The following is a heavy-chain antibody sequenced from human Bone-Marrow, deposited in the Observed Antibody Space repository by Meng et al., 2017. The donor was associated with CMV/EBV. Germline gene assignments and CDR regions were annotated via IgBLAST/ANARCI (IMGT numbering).Heavy chain of an antibody. D-gene: IGHD6-13*01. CDR2: ISGSGGST. J-gene: IGHJ5*02. CDR1: GFTFSSYA. Sequence: GESLKISCAASGFTFSSYAMSWVRQAPGKGLEWFSAISGSGGSTYYADSVKGRFTISRDNSKNTLYLQMNSLTAADTAVYYCARGGSSSWYPGWFDPWGQGTLVTVSS. CDR3: ARGGSSSWYPGWFDP. V-gene: IGHV3-23*01.